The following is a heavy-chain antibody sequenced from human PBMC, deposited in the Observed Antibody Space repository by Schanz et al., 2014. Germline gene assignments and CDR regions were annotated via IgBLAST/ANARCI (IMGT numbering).Heavy chain of an antibody. CDR1: GFTFSAYA. V-gene: IGHV3-23*01. J-gene: IGHJ4*02. D-gene: IGHD3-10*01. Sequence: EVQLLESGGGLVQPGGSLRLSCAASGFTFSAYAMTWVRQIPGKGLEWVSAISASGGTTYYADSVKGRFGISRDNSENTLYLQMSSLRVEDTAVYYCAKDPRGDKNDRAYYFDYWGQGTLVSVSS. CDR3: AKDPRGDKNDRAYYFDY. CDR2: ISASGGTT.